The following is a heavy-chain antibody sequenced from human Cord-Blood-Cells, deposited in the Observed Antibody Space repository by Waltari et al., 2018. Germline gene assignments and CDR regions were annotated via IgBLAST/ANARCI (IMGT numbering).Heavy chain of an antibody. D-gene: IGHD2-15*01. CDR1: GGSISSYY. V-gene: IGHV4-59*01. CDR3: ARVVVVAATRAFDI. Sequence: QVQLQESGPGLVKPSETLSLTCTVSGGSISSYYWSWIRQPPGKGLEWIGYIYYSGSTTYNPSLKSRVTISVDTSKNQCSLKLSSVTAADTAVYYCARVVVVAATRAFDIWGQGTMVTVSS. CDR2: IYYSGST. J-gene: IGHJ3*02.